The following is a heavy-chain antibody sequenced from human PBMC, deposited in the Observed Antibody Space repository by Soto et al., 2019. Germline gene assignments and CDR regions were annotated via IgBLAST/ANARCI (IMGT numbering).Heavy chain of an antibody. D-gene: IGHD2-8*01. CDR2: ARNKAHSYTT. Sequence: PGGSLRLSCAASGFTFSVHHMDLVLQAPGKGLEWVGRARNKAHSYTTAYAASVKGRFTISRDDSKNSLSLQMNSLKTEDTAVYFCARLMGTSFDLWGQGTLVTVSS. CDR3: ARLMGTSFDL. CDR1: GFTFSVHH. J-gene: IGHJ4*02. V-gene: IGHV3-72*01.